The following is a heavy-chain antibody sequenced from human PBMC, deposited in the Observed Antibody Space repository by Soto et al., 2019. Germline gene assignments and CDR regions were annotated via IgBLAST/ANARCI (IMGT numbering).Heavy chain of an antibody. CDR1: GFNFRMYE. CDR2: ICSSGLTT. Sequence: PGGSLRLSCQASGFNFRMYEMHWIRKAPGKGLEWVSYICSSGLTTYYADVAEGRVTITRDNAKDSLYLHLTSLAVGDTAVYDCARYGTRGDWWGLGTQVTVSS. D-gene: IGHD3-10*01. J-gene: IGHJ5*01. CDR3: ARYGTRGDW. V-gene: IGHV3-48*03.